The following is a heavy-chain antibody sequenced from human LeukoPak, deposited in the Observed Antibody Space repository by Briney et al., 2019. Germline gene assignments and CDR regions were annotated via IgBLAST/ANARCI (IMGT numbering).Heavy chain of an antibody. J-gene: IGHJ3*02. D-gene: IGHD1-26*01. V-gene: IGHV3-48*01. CDR3: ARDLRWELPNAFDI. CDR2: ISSSSSTI. Sequence: PGGSLRLSCAASGFTFSHYDMTWVRQAPGKGLEWVSYISSSSSTIYYADSVKGRFTISRDNAKNSLYLQMNSLRAEDTAVYYCARDLRWELPNAFDIWGQGTMVTVSS. CDR1: GFTFSHYD.